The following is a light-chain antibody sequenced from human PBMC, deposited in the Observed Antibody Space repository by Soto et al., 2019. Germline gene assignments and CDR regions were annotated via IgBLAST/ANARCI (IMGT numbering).Light chain of an antibody. V-gene: IGKV4-1*01. CDR3: QHYYSPPLH. Sequence: DIVMTQSPDSLAVSLGERATINCKSSQSVLYSSNNKNYLAWYQQKPGQPPKLLIYWASIRESGVPDRFSGSGSGTDFTLTISSLQAEDVAVYYCQHYYSPPLHFGQGTNLEIK. J-gene: IGKJ2*01. CDR1: QSVLYSSNNKNY. CDR2: WAS.